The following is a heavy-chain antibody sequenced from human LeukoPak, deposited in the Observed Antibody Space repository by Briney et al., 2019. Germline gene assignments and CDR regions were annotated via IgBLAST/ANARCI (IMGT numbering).Heavy chain of an antibody. J-gene: IGHJ4*02. Sequence: SGPTLLNPTQTLTLTGTFSGFSLRTSGVGVGWIRQPPGKALEWLALIYRNDDKRYSPSLKSRLTISKDTSKNQGVLTMTNMDPVDTATYYCAHSVWEMAPFQPLENPHYCFDYWGQGTLVTVSS. D-gene: IGHD5-24*01. CDR2: IYRNDDK. CDR1: GFSLRTSGVG. CDR3: AHSVWEMAPFQPLENPHYCFDY. V-gene: IGHV2-5*01.